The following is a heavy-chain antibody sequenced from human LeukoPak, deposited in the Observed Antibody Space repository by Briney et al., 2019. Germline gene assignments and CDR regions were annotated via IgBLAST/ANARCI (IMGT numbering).Heavy chain of an antibody. J-gene: IGHJ4*02. CDR2: LSGRGRPF. V-gene: IGHV3-48*03. D-gene: IGHD3-3*01. CDR3: ARSARLMQGVVEVPALAD. Sequence: GGSLRLSCEHSAFTFRMYEMNWARQSPGEGREWLAYLSGRGRPFFYADCVKGRLTIARDNAKNSVYPEMNCLRADDTAVYYCARSARLMQGVVEVPALADWGQGTLVTVS. CDR1: AFTFRMYE.